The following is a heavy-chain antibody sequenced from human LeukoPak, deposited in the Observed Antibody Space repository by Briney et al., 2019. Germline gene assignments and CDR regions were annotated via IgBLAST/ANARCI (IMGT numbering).Heavy chain of an antibody. CDR1: GGSTSSYY. Sequence: PSETLSLTCTVSGGSTSSYYWSWIRQPPGKGLEWIGYIYYSGSTNYNPSLKSRVTISVDTSKNQFSLKLSSVTAADTAVYYCARDDGFLEAFDYWGQGTLVTVSS. CDR2: IYYSGST. V-gene: IGHV4-59*01. D-gene: IGHD3-3*01. J-gene: IGHJ4*02. CDR3: ARDDGFLEAFDY.